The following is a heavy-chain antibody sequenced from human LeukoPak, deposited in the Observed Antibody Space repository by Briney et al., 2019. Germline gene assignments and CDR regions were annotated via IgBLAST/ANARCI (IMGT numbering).Heavy chain of an antibody. CDR2: IIPIFGIA. CDR3: ARSSKLKISYYDSSGSMEDAFDI. D-gene: IGHD3-22*01. CDR1: GGTFSSYA. V-gene: IGHV1-69*04. J-gene: IGHJ3*02. Sequence: SVKVSCKASGGTFSSYAISWVRQAPGQGLEWMGRIIPIFGIANYAQKFQGRVTITADKSTSTAYMELSSLRSEDTAVYYCARSSKLKISYYDSSGSMEDAFDIWGQGTMVTVSS.